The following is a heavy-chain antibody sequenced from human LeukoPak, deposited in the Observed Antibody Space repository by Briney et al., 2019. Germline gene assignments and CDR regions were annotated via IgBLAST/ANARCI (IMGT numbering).Heavy chain of an antibody. J-gene: IGHJ4*01. CDR2: SHYSGST. CDR3: ARGSPGFFDY. D-gene: IGHD1-14*01. Sequence: SEIRCLTCTVSGGSISSGSSFWTWVRQHPGKGLEWIGNSHYSGSTDYNSSLRSRVTITVDTSKNQFSLKLSSVTAADTAVYYCARGSPGFFDY. V-gene: IGHV4-31*03. CDR1: GGSISSGSSF.